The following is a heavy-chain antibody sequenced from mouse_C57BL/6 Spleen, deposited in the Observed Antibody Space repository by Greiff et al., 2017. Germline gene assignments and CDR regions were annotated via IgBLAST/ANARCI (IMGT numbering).Heavy chain of an antibody. Sequence: QVQLQQPGAELVRPGSSVKLSCKASGYTFTSYWMHWVKQRPIQGLEWIGNIDPSDSETHYNQQFKDKATLTVDKSSSTAYMQLSSLTSEDSAVSYCARRGLGNAMDYWGQGTSVTVSS. CDR2: IDPSDSET. CDR3: ARRGLGNAMDY. V-gene: IGHV1-52*01. CDR1: GYTFTSYW. J-gene: IGHJ4*01. D-gene: IGHD4-1*01.